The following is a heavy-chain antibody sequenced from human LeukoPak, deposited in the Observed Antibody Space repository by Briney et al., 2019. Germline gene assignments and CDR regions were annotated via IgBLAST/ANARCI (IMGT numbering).Heavy chain of an antibody. D-gene: IGHD3-22*01. J-gene: IGHJ4*02. CDR1: GGTFSRYA. CDR2: IIPMFGTA. Sequence: GASVEVSCKASGGTFSRYAISWVRQAPGQGLEWMGGIIPMFGTANYAQKFQGRVTITADKSTSTAYMELSSLRSEDTAVYYCARVYYDSSGYPIFDYWGQGTLVTVSS. CDR3: ARVYYDSSGYPIFDY. V-gene: IGHV1-69*06.